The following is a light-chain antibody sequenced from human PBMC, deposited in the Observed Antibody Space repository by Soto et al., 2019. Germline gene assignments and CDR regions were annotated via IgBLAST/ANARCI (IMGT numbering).Light chain of an antibody. CDR1: QSVSNNY. CDR3: HQYDTLPLT. J-gene: IGKJ4*01. CDR2: DAS. V-gene: IGKV3-20*01. Sequence: EIVLTQSPGTLSLSPGERATLSCRASQSVSNNYLAWYQQKPGQAPRVLIFDASIRATGIPDRFSGSGSGSDFTLTISRLEPEDFAVYYCHQYDTLPLTFGGGTKVDNK.